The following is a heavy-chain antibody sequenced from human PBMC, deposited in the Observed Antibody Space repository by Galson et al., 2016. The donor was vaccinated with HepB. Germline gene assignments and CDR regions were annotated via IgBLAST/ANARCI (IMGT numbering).Heavy chain of an antibody. CDR3: ARGYFEEYFYYMDV. CDR2: IFHTGST. J-gene: IGHJ6*03. D-gene: IGHD3-9*01. Sequence: TLSLTCAVSGGSTSSSNWWSWVRQPPGKGLEWIGEIFHTGSTNYSPSLKSRITILLDKSKNQFSLILNSVTAADTAVYYCARGYFEEYFYYMDVWGKGTTVTVSS. V-gene: IGHV4-4*02. CDR1: GGSTSSSNW.